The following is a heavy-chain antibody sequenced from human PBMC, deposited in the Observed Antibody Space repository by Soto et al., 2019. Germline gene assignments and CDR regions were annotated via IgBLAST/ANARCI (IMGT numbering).Heavy chain of an antibody. D-gene: IGHD6-13*01. V-gene: IGHV3-21*04. CDR1: GFSFSSYT. Sequence: GGSLRLSCAASGFSFSSYTMNWVRQAPGKGLEWVSSISSSSSYIHYADSVKGRFTISRDNSKNTLHLQMNSLRAEDTAVYYCAKDVDCGSSRWYGSYFDYWGKGTLVTVFS. CDR3: AKDVDCGSSRWYGSYFDY. J-gene: IGHJ4*02. CDR2: ISSSSSYI.